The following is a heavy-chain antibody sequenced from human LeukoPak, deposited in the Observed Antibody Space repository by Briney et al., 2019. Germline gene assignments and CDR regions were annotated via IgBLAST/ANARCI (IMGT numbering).Heavy chain of an antibody. V-gene: IGHV3-13*01. CDR1: GFSFSTSG. J-gene: IGHJ6*03. Sequence: PGRSLRLSCEASGFSFSTSGVHWVRQPTGQGLEWVSTIGTASDTYYPGSVEGRFTLSRDNAKNSLYLQMNSLTAGDTAVYYCARGPPRGKYYYMDVWGKGTTVTVSS. CDR3: ARGPPRGKYYYMDV. CDR2: IGTASDT. D-gene: IGHD1-1*01.